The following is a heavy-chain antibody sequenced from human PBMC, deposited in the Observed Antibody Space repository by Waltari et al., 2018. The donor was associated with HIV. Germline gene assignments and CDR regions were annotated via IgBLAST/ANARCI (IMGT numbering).Heavy chain of an antibody. CDR1: GYRFISYW. J-gene: IGHJ4*02. V-gene: IGHV5-51*01. CDR2: IYPGDSDT. CDR3: VRLRVVVAATLIVDYFDY. Sequence: EVQLVQSGAQGKKPGESLKIPCKGSGYRFISYWIGWVRLMPGKGLEWIGIIYPGDSDTRYIPSFQGQVTISADKSISTAYVQWSSLKASDTAIYYCVRLRVVVAATLIVDYFDYWGQGTLVTVSS. D-gene: IGHD2-15*01.